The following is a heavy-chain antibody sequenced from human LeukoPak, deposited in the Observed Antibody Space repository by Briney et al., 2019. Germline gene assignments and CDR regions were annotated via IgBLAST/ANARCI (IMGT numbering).Heavy chain of an antibody. D-gene: IGHD1-26*01. CDR3: ARVSGVGY. CDR2: INHSGST. J-gene: IGHJ4*02. Sequence: SETLSLTCAVYGGSFSGYYWSWIRQPPGKGLEWIGEINHSGSTNYNPSLKSRVTISVDTSKNQFSLKLSSVTAADTAVYYCARVSGVGYWGRGTLVTVSS. CDR1: GGSFSGYY. V-gene: IGHV4-34*01.